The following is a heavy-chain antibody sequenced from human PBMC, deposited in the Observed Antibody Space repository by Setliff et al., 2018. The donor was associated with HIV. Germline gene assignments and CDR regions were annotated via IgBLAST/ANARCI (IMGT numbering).Heavy chain of an antibody. V-gene: IGHV4-59*08. J-gene: IGHJ6*02. CDR2: IYYSGNT. D-gene: IGHD2-2*01. CDR3: ARVAPKGYQLLFSSV. CDR1: GGSITGYY. Sequence: SETLSLTCTVSGGSITGYYWSWIRQPPGKGLEWIGWIYYSGNTRYNPSLKSRVTMSLDTSKNQFSLNLDSVTAADTAVYYCARVAPKGYQLLFSSVWGQGTTVTVS.